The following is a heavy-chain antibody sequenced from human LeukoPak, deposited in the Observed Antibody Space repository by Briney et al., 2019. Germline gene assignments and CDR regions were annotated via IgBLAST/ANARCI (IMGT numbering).Heavy chain of an antibody. J-gene: IGHJ4*02. V-gene: IGHV1-46*01. CDR1: GYTFTSYY. CDR2: INPSGGST. CDR3: ATSILIVGATSFDY. Sequence: GASVKVSCKASGYTFTSYYMHWVRQAPGQGLEWMGIINPSGGSTSYAQKFQGRVTMTRDTSTSTVCMKLSSLRSEDTAVYYCATSILIVGATSFDYWGQGTLVTVSS. D-gene: IGHD1-26*01.